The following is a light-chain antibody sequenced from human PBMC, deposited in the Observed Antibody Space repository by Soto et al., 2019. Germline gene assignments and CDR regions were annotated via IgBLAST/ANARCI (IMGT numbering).Light chain of an antibody. Sequence: EIVLTQSPGTLSLSPGERATLSCRASQSVSSSYLAGYQQKPGQAPRLLIYGASSRATGIPDRFSGSGSGTDFTLTISRLEPEDFAVYYCHQYGSSPLTFGGGTKVEIK. V-gene: IGKV3-20*01. J-gene: IGKJ4*01. CDR1: QSVSSSY. CDR3: HQYGSSPLT. CDR2: GAS.